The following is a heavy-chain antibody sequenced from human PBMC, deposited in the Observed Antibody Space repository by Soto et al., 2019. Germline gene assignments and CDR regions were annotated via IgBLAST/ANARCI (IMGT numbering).Heavy chain of an antibody. Sequence: GGSLRLSCAASGFTFSSYWMSWVRQAPGKGLEWVANIKQDGSEKYYVDSVKGRFTISRDNAKNSLYLQMNSLRAEDTAVYYCARDQGRYYGSGAAFDYWGQGTLVTVSS. D-gene: IGHD3-10*01. J-gene: IGHJ4*02. CDR1: GFTFSSYW. CDR3: ARDQGRYYGSGAAFDY. CDR2: IKQDGSEK. V-gene: IGHV3-7*01.